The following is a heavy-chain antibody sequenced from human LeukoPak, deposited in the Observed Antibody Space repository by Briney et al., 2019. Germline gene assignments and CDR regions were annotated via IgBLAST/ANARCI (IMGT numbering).Heavy chain of an antibody. D-gene: IGHD4-17*01. CDR1: GFTFSSYA. CDR2: ISGSGGST. CDR3: AKVGDDYGDYRFDRSYYYYYMDV. V-gene: IGHV3-23*01. Sequence: PGGSLRLSCAASGFTFSSYAMSWVRQAPGKGLEWVSAISGSGGSTYYADSVKGRFTISRDNSKNTLYLQMNSLRAEDTAVYYCAKVGDDYGDYRFDRSYYYYYMDVWGKGTTVTVSS. J-gene: IGHJ6*03.